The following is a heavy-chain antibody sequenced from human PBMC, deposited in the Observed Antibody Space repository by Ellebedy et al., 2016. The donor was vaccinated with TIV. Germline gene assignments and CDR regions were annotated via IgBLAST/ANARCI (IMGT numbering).Heavy chain of an antibody. CDR1: GFTFDDYA. CDR3: AKDHSGSWYGLNGIAIDY. V-gene: IGHV3-23*01. Sequence: GESLKISXAASGFTFDDYAMHWVRQAPGKGLEWVSAISGSGGSTYYADSVKGRFTISRDNSKNTLYLQMNSLRAEDTAVYYCAKDHSGSWYGLNGIAIDYWGQGTLVTVSS. CDR2: ISGSGGST. J-gene: IGHJ4*02. D-gene: IGHD6-13*01.